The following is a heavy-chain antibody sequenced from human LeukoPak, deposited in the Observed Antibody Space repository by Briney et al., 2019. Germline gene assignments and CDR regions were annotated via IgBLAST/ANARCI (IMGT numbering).Heavy chain of an antibody. Sequence: GGSLRLSCAASGYTFSSSWMHWVCQAPEKGLEWVGVIKCDGSEKYYVDSVKGRLTISRDNAENSLYLQVNSLRAEDMTVYYCVRGKYVVRRTWDAFDIWGQGTMVTVSS. J-gene: IGHJ3*02. V-gene: IGHV3-52*01. CDR3: VRGKYVVRRTWDAFDI. CDR1: GYTFSSSW. D-gene: IGHD3-10*01. CDR2: IKCDGSEK.